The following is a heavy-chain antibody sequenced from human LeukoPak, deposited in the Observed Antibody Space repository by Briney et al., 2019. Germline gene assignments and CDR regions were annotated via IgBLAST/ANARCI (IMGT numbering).Heavy chain of an antibody. Sequence: SETLSLTCAVYGGSFSGYYWSWIRQPPGKGLEWIAYMHDSGTTKYNPSLKSRVTISVDTSKNHFSLKLNSVTAADTAVYFCARRFNSGWGSFDYWGPGILVTVSS. J-gene: IGHJ4*02. CDR3: ARRFNSGWGSFDY. D-gene: IGHD6-19*01. CDR1: GGSFSGYY. V-gene: IGHV4-59*08. CDR2: MHDSGTT.